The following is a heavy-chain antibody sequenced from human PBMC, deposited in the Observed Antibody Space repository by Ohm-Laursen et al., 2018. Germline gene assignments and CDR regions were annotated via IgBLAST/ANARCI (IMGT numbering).Heavy chain of an antibody. Sequence: SLRLSCAASGFTFSKFWMTWVRQAPGKGLEWVANIEQDGSEKYYVDSVKGRITISRDNAKNSLSLQMNSLRVEDTAVYYCARGRVTNDYWGQGTLVTVSS. D-gene: IGHD2-21*02. CDR2: IEQDGSEK. CDR1: GFTFSKFW. CDR3: ARGRVTNDY. V-gene: IGHV3-7*01. J-gene: IGHJ4*02.